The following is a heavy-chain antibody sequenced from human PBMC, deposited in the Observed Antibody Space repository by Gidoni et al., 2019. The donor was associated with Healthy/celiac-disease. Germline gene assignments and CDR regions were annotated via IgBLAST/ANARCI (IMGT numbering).Heavy chain of an antibody. V-gene: IGHV4-59*01. CDR3: AGRYDSSGYAYLDAFDI. J-gene: IGHJ3*02. CDR2: IYYSGST. Sequence: QVQLQESGPGLVKPSETLSLTCTVSGGSISSYYWSWIRQPPGKGLEWIGYIYYSGSTNYNPSLKSRVTISVDTSKNQFSLKLSSVTAADTAVYYCAGRYDSSGYAYLDAFDIWGQGTMVTVSS. CDR1: GGSISSYY. D-gene: IGHD3-22*01.